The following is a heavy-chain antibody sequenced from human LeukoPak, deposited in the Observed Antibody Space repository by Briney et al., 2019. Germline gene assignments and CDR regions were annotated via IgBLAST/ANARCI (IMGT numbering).Heavy chain of an antibody. V-gene: IGHV1-3*03. Sequence: ASVKVSCKASGYTFTSYAMHWVRQAPGQSLEWMGWINAGNGNTKYSQEFQGRVTITRDTSASTAYMELSSLRSEDMAVYYCARGSIYDSSGYYALPGDWGQGTLVTVSS. CDR3: ARGSIYDSSGYYALPGD. CDR2: INAGNGNT. CDR1: GYTFTSYA. D-gene: IGHD3-22*01. J-gene: IGHJ4*02.